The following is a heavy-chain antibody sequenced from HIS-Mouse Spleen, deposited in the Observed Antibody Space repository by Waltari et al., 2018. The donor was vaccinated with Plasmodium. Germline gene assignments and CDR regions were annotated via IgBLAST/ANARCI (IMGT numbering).Heavy chain of an antibody. V-gene: IGHV3-7*01. Sequence: EVQLVESGGGLVQPGGSLRLSCAASGFTFSSYWMSWVREAPGKGMGGVANKKQDGSEKNYVDSVKGLFTISRDNAKNSLYLQMNSLRAEDTAVYYCAKVIAARDYWGQGTLVTVSS. CDR2: KKQDGSEK. CDR1: GFTFSSYW. CDR3: AKVIAARDY. D-gene: IGHD6-25*01. J-gene: IGHJ4*02.